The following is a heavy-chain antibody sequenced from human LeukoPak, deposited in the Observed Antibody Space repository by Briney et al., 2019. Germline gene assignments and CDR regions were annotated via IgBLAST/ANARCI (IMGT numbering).Heavy chain of an antibody. Sequence: PGGSLRLSCAASGFTFSSYAMSWVRQAPGKGLEWVANIKQDGSEKYYVDSVKGRFTISRDNAKNSLYLQMNSLRAEDTAVYYCARDPIYYYGSGYNDYWGQGTLVTVSS. J-gene: IGHJ4*02. CDR3: ARDPIYYYGSGYNDY. CDR2: IKQDGSEK. D-gene: IGHD3-10*01. CDR1: GFTFSSYA. V-gene: IGHV3-7*01.